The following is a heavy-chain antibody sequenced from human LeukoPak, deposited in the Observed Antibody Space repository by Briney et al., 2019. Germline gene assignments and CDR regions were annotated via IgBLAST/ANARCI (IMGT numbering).Heavy chain of an antibody. J-gene: IGHJ4*02. Sequence: ASVKVSCKVSGYTLTELSMHWVRQAPGKGLEWMGGFDPEDGETIYAQKFQGRVTVTEDTSTDTAYMELSGLTSDDAAVYYCATDVTGTAPYDFWGQGTLVTVSS. CDR1: GYTLTELS. CDR3: ATDVTGTAPYDF. D-gene: IGHD1-1*01. V-gene: IGHV1-24*01. CDR2: FDPEDGET.